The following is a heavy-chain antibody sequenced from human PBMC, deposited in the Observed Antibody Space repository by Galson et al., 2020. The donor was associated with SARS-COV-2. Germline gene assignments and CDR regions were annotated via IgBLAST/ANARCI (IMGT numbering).Heavy chain of an antibody. CDR3: ATSFAIYGDYVGYYYYYGMDV. J-gene: IGHJ6*02. CDR1: GYTLTELS. CDR2: FDPEDGET. D-gene: IGHD4-17*01. V-gene: IGHV1-24*01. Sequence: ASVKVSCKVSGYTLTELSMHWVRQAPGKGLEWMGGFDPEDGETIYAQTFQGRVTMTEDTSTDTAYMELSSLRSEDTAVYYCATSFAIYGDYVGYYYYYGMDVWGQGTTVTVSS.